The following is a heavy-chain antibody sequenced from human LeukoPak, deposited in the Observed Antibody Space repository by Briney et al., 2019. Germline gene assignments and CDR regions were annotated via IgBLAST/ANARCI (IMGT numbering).Heavy chain of an antibody. CDR3: ANRNTGSYYRGFDY. V-gene: IGHV3-23*01. D-gene: IGHD1-26*01. Sequence: GGSLRLSCAASGFTFSSSAMSWVRQAPGKGLEWVSTITANGGSTYFADSVKGRFTISRDNSKNTLYLQMTSLRAEDTAVYYCANRNTGSYYRGFDYWGQGTLVTVSS. CDR2: ITANGGST. CDR1: GFTFSSSA. J-gene: IGHJ4*02.